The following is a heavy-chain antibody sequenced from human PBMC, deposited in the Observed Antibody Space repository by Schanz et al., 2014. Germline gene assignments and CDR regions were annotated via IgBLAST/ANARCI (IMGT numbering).Heavy chain of an antibody. D-gene: IGHD5-12*01. V-gene: IGHV3-23*01. CDR3: AKDMNREATAPES. CDR1: GFTFSSYA. J-gene: IGHJ5*02. CDR2: IRGSGGGT. Sequence: DVQLLESGGGLVQPGGSLRLSCAASGFTFSSYAMSWVRQPPGKGLEWVSSIRGSGGGTDYADSVKGRFTTSRDNSKNTMYLQMNSLRDEDTAVYYCAKDMNREATAPESWGQGTLVTFSS.